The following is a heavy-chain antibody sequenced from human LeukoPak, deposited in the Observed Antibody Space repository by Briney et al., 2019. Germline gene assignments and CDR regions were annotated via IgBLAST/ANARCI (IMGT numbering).Heavy chain of an antibody. J-gene: IGHJ4*02. D-gene: IGHD1-26*01. CDR1: GYTFTNYG. Sequence: ASVKVSCKASGYTFTNYGISWVRQAPGQGLEWMGWISTYNGNTNYAQRLQGRVTMTTDTSTSTAHMELRSLRSDDTAVYYCAREFTSDSGSYYPPDYWGQGTLVTVSS. CDR2: ISTYNGNT. V-gene: IGHV1-18*01. CDR3: AREFTSDSGSYYPPDY.